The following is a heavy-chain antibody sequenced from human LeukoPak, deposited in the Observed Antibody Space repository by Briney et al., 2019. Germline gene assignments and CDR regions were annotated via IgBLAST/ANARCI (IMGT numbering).Heavy chain of an antibody. CDR3: ARDGVTDGMDV. J-gene: IGHJ6*02. CDR1: GYTFTSYY. Sequence: GASVKVSCKASGYTFTSYYINWVRQAPGQGLEWMGIPIPSGGSTSYAQKFQDRVAMTRDTSTSTVYMELSSLRSEDTAVYYCARDGVTDGMDVWGRGTTVTVSS. CDR2: PIPSGGST. D-gene: IGHD5-18*01. V-gene: IGHV1-46*01.